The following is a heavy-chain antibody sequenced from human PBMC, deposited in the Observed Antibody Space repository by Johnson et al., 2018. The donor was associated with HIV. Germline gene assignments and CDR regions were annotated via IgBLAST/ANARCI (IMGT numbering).Heavy chain of an antibody. D-gene: IGHD2-15*01. CDR3: AREMVAAKDAFDI. V-gene: IGHV3-30-3*01. Sequence: QVQLVESGGGVVQPGRSLRLSCAASGFTFSDYAMHWVRQAPGKGLEWVAVISYDGSNKYYPDSVKGRFTISRDNFKNTLYLQMDSLRAEDTAVYFCAREMVAAKDAFDIWGQGTMVTVSS. CDR1: GFTFSDYA. J-gene: IGHJ3*02. CDR2: ISYDGSNK.